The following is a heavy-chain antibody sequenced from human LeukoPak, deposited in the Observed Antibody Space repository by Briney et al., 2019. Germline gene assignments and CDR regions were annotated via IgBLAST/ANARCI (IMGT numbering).Heavy chain of an antibody. CDR1: GGSISSYY. V-gene: IGHV4-59*01. CDR3: ARDYPFDP. Sequence: SETLSLTCTVSGGSISSYYWSWIRQPPGKGLEWIGYIYYSGSTNYNPSLKSRVTISVDTSKNQFSLKLSSVTAADTAVYYSARDYPFDPWGQGTLVTVSS. CDR2: IYYSGST. J-gene: IGHJ5*02.